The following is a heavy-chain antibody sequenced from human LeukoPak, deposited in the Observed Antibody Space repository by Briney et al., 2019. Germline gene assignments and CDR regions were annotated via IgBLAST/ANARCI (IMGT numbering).Heavy chain of an antibody. CDR3: ARESSYYFDY. D-gene: IGHD6-6*01. CDR1: GFTFSNDW. Sequence: GGSLRLSCAASGFTFSNDWMNWVRQAPGKGLGWVAVIWYDGSNKYYADSVKGRFTISRDNSKNTLFLQMNSLRAEDTAVYYCARESSYYFDYWGQGTLVTVSS. J-gene: IGHJ4*02. CDR2: IWYDGSNK. V-gene: IGHV3-33*08.